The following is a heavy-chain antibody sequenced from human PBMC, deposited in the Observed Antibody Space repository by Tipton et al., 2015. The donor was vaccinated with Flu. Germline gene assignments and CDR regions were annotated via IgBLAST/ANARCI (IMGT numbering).Heavy chain of an antibody. CDR3: AGGGIYYDIETPFRHYYYMDV. D-gene: IGHD3-9*01. CDR1: GYTFTSYG. J-gene: IGHJ6*03. CDR2: MSAYNGNT. Sequence: QLVQSGAEVKKPGASVKVSCKASGYTFTSYGISWVRQAPGQGLEWMGWMSAYNGNTNYAQKLQGRVTMTTDTSTSTAYMELRSLRSDDTAVYYCAGGGIYYDIETPFRHYYYMDVWGKGTTVTVSS. V-gene: IGHV1-18*04.